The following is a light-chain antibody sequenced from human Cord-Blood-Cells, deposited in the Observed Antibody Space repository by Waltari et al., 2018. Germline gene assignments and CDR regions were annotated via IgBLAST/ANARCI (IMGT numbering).Light chain of an antibody. V-gene: IGKV1-39*01. CDR2: AAS. J-gene: IGKJ2*03. Sequence: DIQRPQPPAYLSAAQGERIPITSPASQSISSYLTWYQQKPGKAPELLIYAASSLQSGVPSRFSGSRSGTDFTLTSSGLQPEDCATYYCQQSYSTPYSFVPGTELEIK. CDR1: QSISSY. CDR3: QQSYSTPYS.